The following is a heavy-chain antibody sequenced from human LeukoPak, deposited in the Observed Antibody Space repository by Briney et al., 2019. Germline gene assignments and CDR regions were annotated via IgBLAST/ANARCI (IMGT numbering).Heavy chain of an antibody. CDR2: ISYDGSNK. J-gene: IGHJ4*02. D-gene: IGHD3-10*01. CDR1: GGTFSSYA. Sequence: SCKASGGTFSSYAMHWVRQAPGKGLEWVAVISYDGSNKYYADSVKGRFTISRDNSKNTLYLQMNSLRAEDTAVYYCAREGLAFVTMVRGAWDYWGQGTLVTVSS. CDR3: AREGLAFVTMVRGAWDY. V-gene: IGHV3-30-3*01.